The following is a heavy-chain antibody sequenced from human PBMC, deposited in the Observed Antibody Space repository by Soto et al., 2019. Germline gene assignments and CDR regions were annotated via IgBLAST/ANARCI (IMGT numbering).Heavy chain of an antibody. CDR1: GYTFTSYD. D-gene: IGHD2-15*01. J-gene: IGHJ3*02. CDR3: ARGRSDCSGGSCYLSFDAFDI. Sequence: ASVKVSCKASGYTFTSYDINWVRQATGQGLEWMGWMNPNSGNTGYAQKFQGRVTMTRNTSISTAYTELSSLRSEDTAVYYCARGRSDCSGGSCYLSFDAFDIWGQRTMVTVPS. V-gene: IGHV1-8*01. CDR2: MNPNSGNT.